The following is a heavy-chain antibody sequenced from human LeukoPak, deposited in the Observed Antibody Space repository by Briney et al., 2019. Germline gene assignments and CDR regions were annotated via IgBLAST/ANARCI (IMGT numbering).Heavy chain of an antibody. CDR1: GGTFSSYA. CDR3: ARGVGYSGYGDFDY. Sequence: SVKVSCKASGGTFSSYAISWVRQAPGQGLEWMGGIIPIFGTANYAQKFQGRVTITADKSTSTAYMELSSLRSEDTAVYYCARGVGYSGYGDFDYWGQGTLVTVSS. V-gene: IGHV1-69*06. CDR2: IIPIFGTA. D-gene: IGHD5-12*01. J-gene: IGHJ4*02.